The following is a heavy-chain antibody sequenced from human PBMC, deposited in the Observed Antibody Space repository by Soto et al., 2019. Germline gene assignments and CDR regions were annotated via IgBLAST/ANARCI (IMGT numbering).Heavy chain of an antibody. CDR3: AKGSPWGEYPYSSSSAMTGY. V-gene: IGHV3-30*18. J-gene: IGHJ4*02. CDR2: ISYDGSNK. CDR1: GFTFSSYG. D-gene: IGHD6-6*01. Sequence: GGSLRLSCAASGFTFSSYGMHWVRQAPGKGLEWVAVISYDGSNKYYADSVKGRFTISRDNSKNTLYLQMNSLRAEDTAVYYCAKGSPWGEYPYSSSSAMTGYWGQGTLVTVSS.